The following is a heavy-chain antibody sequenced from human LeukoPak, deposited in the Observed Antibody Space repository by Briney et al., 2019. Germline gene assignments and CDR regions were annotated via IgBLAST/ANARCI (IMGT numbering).Heavy chain of an antibody. V-gene: IGHV1-46*01. Sequence: ASVKVSCKSSGYTFTGYYMHWVRQAPGQGLEGMGIINASSGSTSDAQKFQGRVTMTSDTSTSTDYMELSSLRSEDTAVYYCARVQFDPWGQGNLVPVSS. CDR1: GYTFTGYY. CDR2: INASSGST. J-gene: IGHJ5*02. CDR3: ARVQFDP.